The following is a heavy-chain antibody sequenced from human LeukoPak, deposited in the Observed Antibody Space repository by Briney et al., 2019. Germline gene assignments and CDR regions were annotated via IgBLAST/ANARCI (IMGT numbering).Heavy chain of an antibody. J-gene: IGHJ6*03. V-gene: IGHV3-74*01. CDR2: ITSDGSST. Sequence: GGSLRLSCAASGFTFSSYWLHWVRQAPGTGLVWVSRITSDGSSTSYADSVKGRFTISRDNAKNTLYLQMNSLRAEDTAVYYCARDAPQTSPAHYYYMDVWGKGTTVTVSS. CDR1: GFTFSSYW. CDR3: ARDAPQTSPAHYYYMDV.